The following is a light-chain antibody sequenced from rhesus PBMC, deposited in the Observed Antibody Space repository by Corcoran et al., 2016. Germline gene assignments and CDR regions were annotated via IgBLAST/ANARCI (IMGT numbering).Light chain of an antibody. V-gene: IGKV1-22*01. CDR3: QQYSSSPLT. CDR2: KAS. J-gene: IGKJ4*01. CDR1: KSINNW. Sequence: DIQMTQSPSSLSASVGDTVTITCRASKSINNWLAWYQQKPGKAPNLLIYKASTLQSGVPSRFSGFGSWTDFTLTFSSLLSEDFATYYCQQYSSSPLTFGGGTKVELK.